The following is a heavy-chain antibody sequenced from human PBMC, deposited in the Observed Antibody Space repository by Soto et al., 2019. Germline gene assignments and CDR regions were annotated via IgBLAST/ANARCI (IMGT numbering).Heavy chain of an antibody. CDR1: GGSISSYY. CDR2: IYYSGST. J-gene: IGHJ4*02. V-gene: IGHV4-59*01. CDR3: ARVNGGDGYFDY. D-gene: IGHD1-1*01. Sequence: SETLSLTCTVSGGSISSYYWSWIRQPPGKGLEWIGYIYYSGSTNYNPSLKSRVAISVDTSKNQFSLKLSSVTAADTAVYYCARVNGGDGYFDYGGQGTLVTVSS.